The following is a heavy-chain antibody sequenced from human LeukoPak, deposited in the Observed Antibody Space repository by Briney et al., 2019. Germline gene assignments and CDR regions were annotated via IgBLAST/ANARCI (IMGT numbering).Heavy chain of an antibody. J-gene: IGHJ4*02. CDR2: ISVSGGTT. CDR3: AKGKYYHDSSGYRLFDY. D-gene: IGHD3-22*01. CDR1: GFTFSSYA. Sequence: PGGSLKLSCAASGFTFSSYAMSWVRQAPGKGLEWVALISVSGGTTYYADSVKGRLTISRDSSKNTVYLQMNSLRAEDTAIYYCAKGKYYHDSSGYRLFDYWGQGTLLTVSS. V-gene: IGHV3-23*01.